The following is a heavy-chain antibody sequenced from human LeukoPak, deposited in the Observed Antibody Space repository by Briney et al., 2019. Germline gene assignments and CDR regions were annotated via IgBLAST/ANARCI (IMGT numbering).Heavy chain of an antibody. CDR3: ARRYCSSTSCYYFDY. CDR2: INANRGGA. Sequence: SVKVSCKASGYTFTDYYMHWVRQAPGQGLEWMGWINANRGGANYAQRFQGRVTMTRDTSITTAYMELSRLKSDDTAVYYCARRYCSSTSCYYFDYWGQGTLVTVSS. CDR1: GYTFTDYY. V-gene: IGHV1-2*02. D-gene: IGHD2-2*01. J-gene: IGHJ4*02.